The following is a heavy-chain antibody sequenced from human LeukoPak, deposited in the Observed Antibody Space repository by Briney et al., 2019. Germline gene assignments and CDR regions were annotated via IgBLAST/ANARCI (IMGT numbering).Heavy chain of an antibody. CDR2: ISSSSSYI. J-gene: IGHJ4*02. CDR3: ARDAGIFGVSYFDY. CDR1: GFTFSSYS. D-gene: IGHD3-3*01. Sequence: GGSLRLSCAASGFTFSSYSMNWVRRAPGKGLEWVSSISSSSSYIYYADSVKGRFTISRDNAKNSLYLQMNSLRAEDTAVYYCARDAGIFGVSYFDYWGQGTLVTVSS. V-gene: IGHV3-21*01.